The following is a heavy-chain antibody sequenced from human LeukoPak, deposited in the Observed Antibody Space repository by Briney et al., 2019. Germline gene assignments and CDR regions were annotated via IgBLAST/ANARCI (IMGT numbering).Heavy chain of an antibody. CDR3: AREDSSSWTHLGWFDP. Sequence: PGGSLRLSCAASGFTFSSYGMHWVRQAPGKGLEWVAFIRYDGSNKYYADSVKGRFTISRDNSKNTLYLQMNSLRAEDTAVYYCAREDSSSWTHLGWFDPWGQGTLVTVSS. D-gene: IGHD6-13*01. V-gene: IGHV3-30*02. J-gene: IGHJ5*02. CDR1: GFTFSSYG. CDR2: IRYDGSNK.